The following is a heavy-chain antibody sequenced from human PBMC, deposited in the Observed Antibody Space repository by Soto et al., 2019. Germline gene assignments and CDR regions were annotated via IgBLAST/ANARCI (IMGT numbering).Heavy chain of an antibody. V-gene: IGHV3-7*01. CDR2: IKYDGSEQ. CDR1: GLIFSNYW. J-gene: IGHJ1*01. CDR3: AAAQKH. Sequence: EVQLVESGGDLVQPGGSLRLSCAVSGLIFSNYWMGWVRQAPGKGLEWVTNIKYDGSEQYYVDSVKGRFTISRDNAKNSLSLQMNSLRGEDTAVYYCAAAQKHWGEGTLVTVSS.